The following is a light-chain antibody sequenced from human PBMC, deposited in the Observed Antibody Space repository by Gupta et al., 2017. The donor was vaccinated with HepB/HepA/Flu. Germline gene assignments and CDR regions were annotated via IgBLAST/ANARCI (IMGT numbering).Light chain of an antibody. CDR1: NSDVGGYNY. V-gene: IGLV2-14*03. J-gene: IGLJ3*02. CDR2: DVS. CDR3: SSYTSSSTLV. Sequence: QSALPQPASLSGSPGQSLTISCTGTNSDVGGYNYVSWYQQHPGKAPKLMIYDVSNRPSGVANRFSGSKSGNTASLTISGLQAEDEADYYCSSYTSSSTLVFGGGTKLTVL.